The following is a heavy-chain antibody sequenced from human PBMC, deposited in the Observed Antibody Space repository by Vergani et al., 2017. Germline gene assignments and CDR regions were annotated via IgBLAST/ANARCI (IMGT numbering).Heavy chain of an antibody. CDR1: GFTFSSYS. Sequence: EVQLVESGGGLVKPGGSLRLSCAASGFTFSSYSMNWVRQAPGKGLEWVSSISRSSSYIYYADSVKGRFTISRDNAKNSLYLQMNSLRAEDTAVYYCARDLAVTTGPFDYWGQGTLVTVSS. CDR3: ARDLAVTTGPFDY. D-gene: IGHD4-17*01. J-gene: IGHJ4*02. V-gene: IGHV3-21*01. CDR2: ISRSSSYI.